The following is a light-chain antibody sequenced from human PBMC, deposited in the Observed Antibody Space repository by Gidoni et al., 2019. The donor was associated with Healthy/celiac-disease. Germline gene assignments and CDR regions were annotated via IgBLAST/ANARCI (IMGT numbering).Light chain of an antibody. J-gene: IGKJ5*01. CDR1: QSVNSN. Sequence: EIVMTQSPATLSVSPGERATLSCRASQSVNSNLSWYQQKPVQAPRLLSYGASTRATGIPARFSGSGSGTEFTLTISSLQSEDFAVYYCQQYNNWPPITFGQGTRLEIK. CDR2: GAS. V-gene: IGKV3-15*01. CDR3: QQYNNWPPIT.